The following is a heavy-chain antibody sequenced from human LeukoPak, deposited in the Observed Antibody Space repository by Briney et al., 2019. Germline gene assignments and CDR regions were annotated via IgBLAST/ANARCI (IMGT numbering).Heavy chain of an antibody. CDR1: GFTFSSYD. D-gene: IGHD7-27*01. CDR2: IGTAGDT. Sequence: TGGSLRLSCAASGFTFSSYDMHWVRQATGKGLEWVSAIGTAGDTYYPGSVKGRFTISRENAKNSLYLQMNSLRAGDTAVYYCARYSGDKDAFDIWGQGTMVTVSS. V-gene: IGHV3-13*04. J-gene: IGHJ3*02. CDR3: ARYSGDKDAFDI.